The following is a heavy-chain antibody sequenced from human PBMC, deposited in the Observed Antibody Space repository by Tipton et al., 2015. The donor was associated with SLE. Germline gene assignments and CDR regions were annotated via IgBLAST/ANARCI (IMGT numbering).Heavy chain of an antibody. CDR1: GDSISSYY. CDR3: ASSKRGPGYGGYFDY. V-gene: IGHV4-59*01. Sequence: TLSLTCTVSGDSISSYYWSWIRQPPGKGLEWIGYIYYSGSTNYNPSLKSRVTISVDTSKNQFSLKLSSVTAADTAVYYCASSKRGPGYGGYFDYWGQGTLVTVSS. D-gene: IGHD5-12*01. CDR2: IYYSGST. J-gene: IGHJ4*02.